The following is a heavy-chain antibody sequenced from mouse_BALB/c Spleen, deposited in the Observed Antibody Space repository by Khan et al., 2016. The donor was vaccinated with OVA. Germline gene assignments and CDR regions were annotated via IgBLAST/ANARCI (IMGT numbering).Heavy chain of an antibody. V-gene: IGHV5-6*01. J-gene: IGHJ3*01. D-gene: IGHD1-1*01. CDR2: VSTGGGYT. CDR1: GFTFSTYG. Sequence: EVELVESGGDLVKPGGSLKLSCAASGFTFSTYGMSWVRQTPDKRLEWVATVSTGGGYTYYPDSVKGRFTISRDNAKNTLYLQMSSLKSEDTAIFYCARLAYYYDSEWFAYWGQGTLVTVSA. CDR3: ARLAYYYDSEWFAY.